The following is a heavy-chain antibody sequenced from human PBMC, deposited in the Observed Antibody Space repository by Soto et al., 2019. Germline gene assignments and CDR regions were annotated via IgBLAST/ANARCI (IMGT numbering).Heavy chain of an antibody. V-gene: IGHV3-30*18. Sequence: GGSLRLSCAASGFTFSSYGMHWVRQAPGKGLEWVAVISYDGSNKYYADSVKGRFTISRDNSKNTLYLQMNSLRAEDTAVYYFAKASPEWRYYYYYGMDVWGQGTTVTVSS. CDR1: GFTFSSYG. D-gene: IGHD3-3*01. CDR2: ISYDGSNK. J-gene: IGHJ6*02. CDR3: AKASPEWRYYYYYGMDV.